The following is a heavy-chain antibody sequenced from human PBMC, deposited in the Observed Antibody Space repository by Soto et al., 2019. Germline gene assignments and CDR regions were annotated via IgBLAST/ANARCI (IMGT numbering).Heavy chain of an antibody. CDR2: TYYRSQWFN. J-gene: IGHJ4*02. CDR1: GDSVSSNIVT. Sequence: SQTLSLTCAISGDSVSSNIVTWDWIRQSPSRGLEWLGRTYYRSQWFNDYAVSVKSRMTINADASKNQFSLQLNYVTPEDTAVYYCARLIGTSWFVGWGQGTPVTVSS. V-gene: IGHV6-1*01. CDR3: ARLIGTSWFVG. D-gene: IGHD6-13*01.